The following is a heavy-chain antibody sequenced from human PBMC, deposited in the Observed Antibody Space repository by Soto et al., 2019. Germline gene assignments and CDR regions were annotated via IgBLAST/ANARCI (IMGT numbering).Heavy chain of an antibody. CDR1: GFIFSSYG. J-gene: IGHJ4*02. V-gene: IGHV3-30*18. D-gene: IGHD4-4*01. CDR3: AKDGPYGMTTKAVDF. Sequence: GGSLRLSCAASGFIFSSYGMHWVRQAPGKGLEWVAAISYDEANKYYSDFVKGRFTISRSNSKRTLELQMDSLRTEDTAVYYCAKDGPYGMTTKAVDFWGLGTLVTVSP. CDR2: ISYDEANK.